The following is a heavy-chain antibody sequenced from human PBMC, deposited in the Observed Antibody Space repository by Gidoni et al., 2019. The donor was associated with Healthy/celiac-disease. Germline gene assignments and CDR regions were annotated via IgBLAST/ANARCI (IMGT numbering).Heavy chain of an antibody. CDR3: ARQTWGLNAFDI. J-gene: IGHJ3*02. CDR2: ISAYNGNT. V-gene: IGHV1-18*04. CDR1: SYTFTSYG. Sequence: QVQLVQSGAEVKKPGASVKVSCKDSSYTFTSYGIRWVRQAPGQGLEWMGWISAYNGNTNYAQKLQGRVTMTTDTSTSTAYMELRCLRSDDTAVYYCARQTWGLNAFDIWGQGTMVTVSS. D-gene: IGHD3-16*01.